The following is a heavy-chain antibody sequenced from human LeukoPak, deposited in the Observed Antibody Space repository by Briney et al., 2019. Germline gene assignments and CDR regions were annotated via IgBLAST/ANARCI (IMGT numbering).Heavy chain of an antibody. Sequence: ASVKVSCKASGGTFSSYAISWVRQAPGQGLEWMGGIIPIFGTANYAQKFQGRVTVTADESTSTAYMELSSLRSEDTAVYYCARVIVVVPAAERAYYYGMDVWGQGTTVTVSS. CDR3: ARVIVVVPAAERAYYYGMDV. D-gene: IGHD2-2*01. J-gene: IGHJ6*02. CDR1: GGTFSSYA. CDR2: IIPIFGTA. V-gene: IGHV1-69*13.